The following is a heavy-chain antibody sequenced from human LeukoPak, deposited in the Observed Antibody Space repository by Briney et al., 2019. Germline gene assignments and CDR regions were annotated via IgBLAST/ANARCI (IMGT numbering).Heavy chain of an antibody. V-gene: IGHV7-4-1*02. J-gene: IGHJ4*02. D-gene: IGHD3-16*02. CDR1: GYSFTNYA. Sequence: ASVTVSCKASGYSFTNYAMNRVRQAPGQGLEWMVWIHPSTRNSTYAQGFTGRFVFSLDTSVSTTYLQISSLKAEDTAVYFCARAFQSLGGLSLPDYWGQGTLVTVSS. CDR2: IHPSTRNS. CDR3: ARAFQSLGGLSLPDY.